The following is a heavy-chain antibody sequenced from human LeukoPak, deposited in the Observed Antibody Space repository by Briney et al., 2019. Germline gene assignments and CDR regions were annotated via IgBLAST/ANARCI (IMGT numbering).Heavy chain of an antibody. Sequence: PSETLSLTCTVSGGSISSYYWSWIRQPPGKGLEWIGYIYYSGSTNYNPSLKSRVTISVDTSRNQFSLKLSSVTAADTAVYYCARAGIVVVVAATSRLGFDPWGQGTLVTVSS. CDR2: IYYSGST. J-gene: IGHJ5*02. CDR3: ARAGIVVVVAATSRLGFDP. CDR1: GGSISSYY. V-gene: IGHV4-59*12. D-gene: IGHD2-15*01.